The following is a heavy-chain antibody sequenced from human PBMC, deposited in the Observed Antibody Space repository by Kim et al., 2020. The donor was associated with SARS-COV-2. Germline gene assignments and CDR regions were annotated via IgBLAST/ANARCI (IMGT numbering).Heavy chain of an antibody. D-gene: IGHD6-13*01. CDR2: INSDGSST. CDR1: GFTFSTYW. V-gene: IGHV3-74*01. J-gene: IGHJ5*02. Sequence: GGSLRLSCAASGFTFSTYWMYWVRQAPGKGLVWVSRINSDGSSTNYADSVKGRFTISRDNAKNTLHLQLNSLGVEDTAIYYCARGSFQQGFDPWGQGTLVTVSS. CDR3: ARGSFQQGFDP.